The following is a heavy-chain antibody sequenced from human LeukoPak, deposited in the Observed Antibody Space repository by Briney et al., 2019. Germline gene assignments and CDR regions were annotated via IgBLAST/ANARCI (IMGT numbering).Heavy chain of an antibody. Sequence: ASVKVSCKASGYTFAGYYMHWVRQAPGQGLEWMGWINPNSGVTNYAQKFQGRVTMTRDTSISTAYMELSRLTSDDTAKYYCATTKYSGSYALDYWGQGALVTVSS. CDR3: ATTKYSGSYALDY. V-gene: IGHV1-2*02. CDR1: GYTFAGYY. J-gene: IGHJ4*02. D-gene: IGHD1-26*01. CDR2: INPNSGVT.